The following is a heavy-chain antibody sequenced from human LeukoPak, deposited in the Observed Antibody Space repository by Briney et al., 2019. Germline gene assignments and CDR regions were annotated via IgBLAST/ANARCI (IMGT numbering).Heavy chain of an antibody. CDR2: IIPIFGTA. D-gene: IGHD3-3*01. CDR3: ARESNTNLAFDI. Sequence: ASVKVSCKASGYTFTSYGITWVRQAPGQGLEWMGGIIPIFGTANYAQKFQGRVTITADESTSTAYMELSSLRSEDTAVYYCARESNTNLAFDIWGQGTMVTVSS. V-gene: IGHV1-69*13. CDR1: GYTFTSYG. J-gene: IGHJ3*02.